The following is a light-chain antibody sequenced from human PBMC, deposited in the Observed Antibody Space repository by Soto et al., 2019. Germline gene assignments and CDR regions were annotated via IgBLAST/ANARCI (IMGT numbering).Light chain of an antibody. CDR3: QQRSNWPPIT. CDR1: ESVSSH. J-gene: IGKJ5*01. Sequence: EIVMTQSPATLSVSPGEGATLSCRASESVSSHLAWYQQKPGQAPRLLIHGASIRATGIPARFSGSGFGTDFTLTISSLEAEDFAVYYCQQRSNWPPITFGQGTRLEIK. V-gene: IGKV3-11*01. CDR2: GAS.